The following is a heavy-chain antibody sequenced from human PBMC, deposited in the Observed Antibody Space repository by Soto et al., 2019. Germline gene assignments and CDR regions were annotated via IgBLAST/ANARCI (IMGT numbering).Heavy chain of an antibody. D-gene: IGHD6-19*01. CDR3: ARYIAYPGIAVAGTGGAFDI. CDR1: GGSISSGDYY. CDR2: IYYSGST. J-gene: IGHJ3*02. Sequence: SETLSLTCTVSGGSISSGDYYWSWIRQPPGKGLEWIGYIYYSGSTYYNPSLKSRVTISVDTSKNQFSLKLSSVTAADTAVYYCARYIAYPGIAVAGTGGAFDIWGQGTMVTVSS. V-gene: IGHV4-30-4*01.